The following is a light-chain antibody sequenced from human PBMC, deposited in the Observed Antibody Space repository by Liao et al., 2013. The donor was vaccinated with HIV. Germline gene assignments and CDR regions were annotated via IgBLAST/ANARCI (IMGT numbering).Light chain of an antibody. CDR3: QAWDITTDVV. CDR1: KLGDKY. CDR2: QDR. Sequence: SYELTQPPSVSVFPGETASITCSGEKLGDKYACWYQQRPGQSPVLIIYQDRKRPSGIPERFSGSNSGNTATLTISETQAMDEADYYCQAWDITTDVVFGGGTKLTVL. V-gene: IGLV3-1*01. J-gene: IGLJ2*01.